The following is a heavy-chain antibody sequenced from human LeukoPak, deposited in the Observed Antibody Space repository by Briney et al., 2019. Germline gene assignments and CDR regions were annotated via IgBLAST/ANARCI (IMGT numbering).Heavy chain of an antibody. CDR2: INPSGGST. CDR3: TRSEWFRESQGSDI. J-gene: IGHJ3*02. CDR1: GYTFTIYY. V-gene: IGHV1-46*01. D-gene: IGHD3-10*01. Sequence: ASVKVSCKASGYTFTIYYMHWVRQAPGQGLEWMGIINPSGGSTSYAQKFQGRVTMTRDTSTSTVYMDLSSLRSEDTAVYYCTRSEWFRESQGSDIWGQGTMVTVSS.